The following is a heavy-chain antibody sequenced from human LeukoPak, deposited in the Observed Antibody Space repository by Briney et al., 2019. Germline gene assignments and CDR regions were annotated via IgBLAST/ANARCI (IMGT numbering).Heavy chain of an antibody. CDR3: ARGEAFDY. CDR2: FYAGGRT. Sequence: GGSLRLSCAASGFTVSSNYMSWVRQAPGKGLEWVSSFYAGGRTDYAGSVKGRFTISRDKSTNTLYLQMNSLRAEDTALYYCARGEAFDYWGQGTLVTVSS. V-gene: IGHV3-53*01. CDR1: GFTVSSNY. J-gene: IGHJ4*02.